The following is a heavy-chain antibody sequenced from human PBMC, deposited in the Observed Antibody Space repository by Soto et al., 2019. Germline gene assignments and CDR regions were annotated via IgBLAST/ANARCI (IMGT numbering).Heavy chain of an antibody. CDR1: GYSISSGYY. J-gene: IGHJ6*02. Sequence: PSETLSLTCAVSGYSISSGYYWGWIRQPPGKGLEWIGSIYHSGSTYYNPSLKSRVTISVDTSKNQFSLKLSSVTAADTAMYYCARKVITMIVEDYAMDVSGQGNTV. CDR3: ARKVITMIVEDYAMDV. CDR2: IYHSGST. D-gene: IGHD3-22*01. V-gene: IGHV4-38-2*01.